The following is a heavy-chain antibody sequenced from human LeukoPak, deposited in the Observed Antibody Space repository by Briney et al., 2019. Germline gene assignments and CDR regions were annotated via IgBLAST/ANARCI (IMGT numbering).Heavy chain of an antibody. CDR1: GFTYSKFG. Sequence: GSLRLSCGASGFTYSKFGMHWVRQAPGKGLEWVAVWHDGSNKFYGDSVKGRFTISRDNIKNTLSLQMNSLRAEDTAVYYCARDKGEFYNYMSVWGNGTTVTVSS. J-gene: IGHJ6*03. CDR2: WHDGSNK. D-gene: IGHD3-10*01. CDR3: ARDKGEFYNYMSV. V-gene: IGHV3-33*01.